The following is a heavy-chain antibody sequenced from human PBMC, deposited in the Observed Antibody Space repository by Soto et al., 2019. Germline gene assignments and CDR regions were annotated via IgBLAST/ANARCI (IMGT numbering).Heavy chain of an antibody. Sequence: SETLSLTCTVSGGSISSSSYYWGWIRQPPGKGLEWIGSIYYSGSTYYNPSLKSRVTISVDTSKNQFSLKLSSVTAADTAVYYCVSQGLYFWSGYYTIYYYYGMDVWGQGTTVTVSS. CDR1: GGSISSSSYY. J-gene: IGHJ6*02. D-gene: IGHD3-3*01. CDR3: VSQGLYFWSGYYTIYYYYGMDV. V-gene: IGHV4-39*01. CDR2: IYYSGST.